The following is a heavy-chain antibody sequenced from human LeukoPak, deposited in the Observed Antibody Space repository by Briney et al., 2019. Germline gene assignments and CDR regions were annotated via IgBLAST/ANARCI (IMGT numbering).Heavy chain of an antibody. CDR2: LYSDGTT. V-gene: IGHV3-53*01. CDR1: GFTFSSNY. Sequence: GGSLRLSCAASGFTFSSNYMSWVRQAPGKGLEWVSVLYSDGTTHYSESVKGRFTISRDNSNNTLYLQMSSLRVEHTAVYYCARDLETYWYFDLWGRGTRVTVSS. CDR3: ARDLETYWYFDL. J-gene: IGHJ2*01.